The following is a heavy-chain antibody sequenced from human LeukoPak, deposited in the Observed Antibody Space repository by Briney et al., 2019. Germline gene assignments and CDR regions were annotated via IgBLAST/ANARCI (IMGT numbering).Heavy chain of an antibody. CDR2: ISSTGSTI. CDR1: GFTFSNYG. J-gene: IGHJ3*01. D-gene: IGHD6-6*01. V-gene: IGHV3-48*01. Sequence: GGTLRLSCAASGFTFSNYGMSWVRQAPGRGLEWISDISSTGSTIYYGESMKGRFTISRDNAKNSLHLQMNSLRAEDTAVYYCTRSLYSSRSGDFDLWGQGTMVTVSA. CDR3: TRSLYSSRSGDFDL.